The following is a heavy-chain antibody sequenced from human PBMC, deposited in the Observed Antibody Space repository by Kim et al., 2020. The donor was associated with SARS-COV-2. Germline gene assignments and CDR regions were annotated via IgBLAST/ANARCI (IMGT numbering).Heavy chain of an antibody. CDR3: TTVRHGGGSYCLDY. Sequence: GGSLRLSCAASGFTFSNAWMSWVRQAPGKGLEWVGRIKSKTDGGTTDYAAPVKGRFTISRDDSKNTLYLQMNSLKTEDTAVYYCTTVRHGGGSYCLDYWGQGTLVTVSS. CDR2: IKSKTDGGTT. CDR1: GFTFSNAW. V-gene: IGHV3-15*01. J-gene: IGHJ4*02. D-gene: IGHD1-26*01.